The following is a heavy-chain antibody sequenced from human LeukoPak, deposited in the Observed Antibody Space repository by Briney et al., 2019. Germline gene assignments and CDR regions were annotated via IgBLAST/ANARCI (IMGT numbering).Heavy chain of an antibody. CDR2: IYYSGST. CDR3: ARSDGYSGYDFMIYYYYGMDV. CDR1: GGSISSYY. D-gene: IGHD5-12*01. Sequence: SETLSLTCTVSGGSISSYYWSWIRQPPGKGLEWIGYIYYSGSTNYNPSLKSRVTISVDTSENQFSLKLSSVTAADTAVYYCARSDGYSGYDFMIYYYYGMDVWGQGTTVTVSS. V-gene: IGHV4-59*01. J-gene: IGHJ6*02.